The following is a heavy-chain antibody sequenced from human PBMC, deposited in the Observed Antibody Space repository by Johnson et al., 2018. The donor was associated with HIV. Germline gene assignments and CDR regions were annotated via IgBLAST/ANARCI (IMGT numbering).Heavy chain of an antibody. V-gene: IGHV3-66*02. CDR2: IYSGAST. J-gene: IGHJ3*01. CDR1: GFTFSDYY. Sequence: VQLVESGGGLVKPGGSLRLSCAASGFTFSDYYMSWIRQAPGTGLEWVSVIYSGASTYYADSVKGRFTIPRDNSKNTLYVQMNSLRGEDTAVYYCAKSTQANIFRESGPYGAFDVWGQGTMVTVSS. CDR3: AKSTQANIFRESGPYGAFDV. D-gene: IGHD3-10*01.